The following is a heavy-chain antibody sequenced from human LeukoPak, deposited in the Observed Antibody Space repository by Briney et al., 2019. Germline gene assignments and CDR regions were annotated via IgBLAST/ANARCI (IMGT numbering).Heavy chain of an antibody. CDR3: AKARGATYGTYYFDY. J-gene: IGHJ4*02. CDR2: SGSGGDT. D-gene: IGHD4/OR15-4a*01. CDR1: GFTFSSYA. Sequence: GGSLRLSCAASGFTFSSYAMNWVRQAPGKGLEWVSISGSGGDTYYADSVKCRFTISRDNSKNTLYLQMNSLRAEDTAVYYCAKARGATYGTYYFDYWGQGTLVTVSS. V-gene: IGHV3-23*01.